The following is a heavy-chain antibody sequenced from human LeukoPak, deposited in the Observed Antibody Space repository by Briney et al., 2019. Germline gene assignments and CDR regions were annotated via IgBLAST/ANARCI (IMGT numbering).Heavy chain of an antibody. CDR2: IYYSGST. V-gene: IGHV4-31*03. CDR1: GGSISSGGYY. Sequence: KPSQTLSLTCTVSGGSISSGGYYWSWIRQHPGKGLEWIGYIYYSGSTYYNPSLKSRVTISVDTSKNQFSLKLSSVTAVDTAVYYCARIERFWFDPWGQGTLVTVSS. D-gene: IGHD6-25*01. CDR3: ARIERFWFDP. J-gene: IGHJ5*02.